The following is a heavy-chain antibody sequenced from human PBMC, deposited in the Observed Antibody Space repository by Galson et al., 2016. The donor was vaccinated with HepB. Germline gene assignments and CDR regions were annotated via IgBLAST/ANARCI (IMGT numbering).Heavy chain of an antibody. CDR3: ARGFYSNSFDA. CDR1: GFTFRTFS. J-gene: IGHJ5*02. Sequence: SLRLSCAASGFTFRTFSMDWVRQAPGKGLEWVSYISGDSDTIYYADSVKGRFTISRDNAKSSLNLKMNALRDEDTAVYYCARGFYSNSFDAWGQGTPVTV. CDR2: ISGDSDTI. D-gene: IGHD2/OR15-2a*01. V-gene: IGHV3-48*02.